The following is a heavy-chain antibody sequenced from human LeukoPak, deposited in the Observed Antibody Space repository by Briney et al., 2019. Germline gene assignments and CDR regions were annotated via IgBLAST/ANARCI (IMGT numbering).Heavy chain of an antibody. CDR3: ARHHEPRSIRAFDI. J-gene: IGHJ3*02. V-gene: IGHV4-39*01. CDR2: IYYSGST. Sequence: SETLSLTCTVSGGSISSGSYYWGWIRQPPGKGLEWIRSIYYSGSTYYNPSLKSRVTISVDTSKNQFSLKLSSVTAADTAVYYCARHHEPRSIRAFDIWGQGTMVTVSS. CDR1: GGSISSGSYY.